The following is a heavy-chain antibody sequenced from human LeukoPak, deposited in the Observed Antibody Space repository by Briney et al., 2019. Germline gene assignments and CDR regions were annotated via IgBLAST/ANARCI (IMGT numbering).Heavy chain of an antibody. CDR2: INPSGSI. Sequence: SETLSLTCTVYGGSFSGYYWTWIRQAPGKGLEWIGGINPSGSITYNPSLKSRLTISVDASKNQFSLNLRSLTAADTAVYSCARGRHEITMILVVITAVSYYLDVWGKGTTVTVS. CDR1: GGSFSGYY. D-gene: IGHD3-22*01. J-gene: IGHJ6*03. CDR3: ARGRHEITMILVVITAVSYYLDV. V-gene: IGHV4-34*01.